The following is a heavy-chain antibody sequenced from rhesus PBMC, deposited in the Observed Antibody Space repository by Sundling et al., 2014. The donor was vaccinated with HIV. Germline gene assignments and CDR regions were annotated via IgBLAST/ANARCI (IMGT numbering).Heavy chain of an antibody. D-gene: IGHD2-27*01. V-gene: IGHV1S2*01. J-gene: IGHJ2*01. Sequence: QVQLVQSGAEVKKPGSSVKVSCKASGYTFTDYYIHWVRQAPRQGLEWMGWINPYNGNTKYAQKFQGRVTLTRDTSTTTAYMELNSLTSEDTAVYYCASCSGSYCYNWYFDLWGPGTPTHHLL. CDR3: ASCSGSYCYNWYFDL. CDR1: GYTFTDYY. CDR2: INPYNGNT.